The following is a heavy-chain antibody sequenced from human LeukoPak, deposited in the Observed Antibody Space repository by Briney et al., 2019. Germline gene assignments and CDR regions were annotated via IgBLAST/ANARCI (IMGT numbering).Heavy chain of an antibody. V-gene: IGHV3-74*01. CDR1: GFTFSDYW. CDR2: IDSDGSTT. D-gene: IGHD2/OR15-2a*01. J-gene: IGHJ4*02. Sequence: GGSLTLSCAASGFTFSDYWMHWVRQAPGKGLAWVSRIDSDGSTTNYADSVKGRFTISRDNAKNTLYLQMNSLRAEDTAVYYCARGYYTTTEGGNVYWGQGTLVTVSS. CDR3: ARGYYTTTEGGNVY.